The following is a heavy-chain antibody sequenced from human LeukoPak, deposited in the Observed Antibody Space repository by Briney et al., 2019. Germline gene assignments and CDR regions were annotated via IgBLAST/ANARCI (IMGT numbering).Heavy chain of an antibody. J-gene: IGHJ3*02. Sequence: PGGSLRLSCAASGITFSGYHMSWIRQAPGKGLEWVSYISSSGRTITYADSVKGRFTIPRDNAKNSLYLQMNSLRAEDTAVYYCTRDSTTVSPHAFDIWGQGTTVTFSS. CDR2: ISSSGRTI. V-gene: IGHV3-11*01. CDR3: TRDSTTVSPHAFDI. CDR1: GITFSGYH. D-gene: IGHD4-11*01.